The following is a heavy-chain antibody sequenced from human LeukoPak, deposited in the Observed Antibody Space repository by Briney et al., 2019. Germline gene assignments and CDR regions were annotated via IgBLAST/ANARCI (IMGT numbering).Heavy chain of an antibody. CDR3: AKNIAAPTTPFDY. CDR1: GFTFTSYA. CDR2: ISESGGST. V-gene: IGHV3-23*01. Sequence: GGSLRLSCAASGFTFTSYAMSWVRQAPGKGPEWVSGISESGGSTYYVDSVKGRFTISRDNSKNTVYLQMNYLRAEDTALYYCAKNIAAPTTPFDYWGQGTLVTVSS. D-gene: IGHD6-13*01. J-gene: IGHJ4*02.